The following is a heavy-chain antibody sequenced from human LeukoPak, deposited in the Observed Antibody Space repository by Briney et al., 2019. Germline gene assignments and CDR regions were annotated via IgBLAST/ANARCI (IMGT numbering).Heavy chain of an antibody. CDR1: GFTFSSYG. Sequence: PGGSLRLSCAASGFTFSSYGTHWVRQAPGKGLEWVAVIWYDGSNKYYADSVKGRFTISRDNSKNTLSLQMNSLRAEDTTVYYCAKGSSAVRPYFFDYWGQGILVTVSS. D-gene: IGHD6-6*01. V-gene: IGHV3-33*06. CDR2: IWYDGSNK. J-gene: IGHJ4*02. CDR3: AKGSSAVRPYFFDY.